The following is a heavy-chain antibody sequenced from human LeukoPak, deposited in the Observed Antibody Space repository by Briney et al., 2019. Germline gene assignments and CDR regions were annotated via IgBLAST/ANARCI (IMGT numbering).Heavy chain of an antibody. CDR2: IYYSGST. V-gene: IGHV4-59*08. CDR1: GGSVSSYY. CDR3: ARHRRVVVRGSDAFDI. D-gene: IGHD3-10*01. J-gene: IGHJ3*02. Sequence: PSETLSLTCTVAGGSVSSYYWGWIRQPPGKGMEWIGYIYYSGSTNYNPSLKNRVTISVDTCKNQFSLKLSSVTAADTAVYYCARHRRVVVRGSDAFDIWGQGTMVTVSS.